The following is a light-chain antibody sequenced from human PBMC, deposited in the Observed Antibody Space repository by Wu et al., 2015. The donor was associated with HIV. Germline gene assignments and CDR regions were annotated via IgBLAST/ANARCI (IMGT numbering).Light chain of an antibody. J-gene: IGKJ4*01. CDR3: QQCGSSPLT. CDR1: QSVTRSY. Sequence: DIVLTQSPGTLSLSPGERATLSCRASQSVTRSYLAWYQQKPGQAPRLLIYGTSSRATGIPDRFSGSGSGTDFTLTISRLGPEDFAVYYCQQCGSSPLTFGGGTKVEIK. V-gene: IGKV3-20*01. CDR2: GTS.